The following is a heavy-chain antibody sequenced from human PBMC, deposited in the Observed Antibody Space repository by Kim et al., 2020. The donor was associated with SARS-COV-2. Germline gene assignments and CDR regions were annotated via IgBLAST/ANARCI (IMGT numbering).Heavy chain of an antibody. D-gene: IGHD3-22*01. V-gene: IGHV4-59*13. CDR3: ARGYYDSSGYYRLDY. CDR2: IYYSGST. J-gene: IGHJ4*02. Sequence: SETLSLTCTVSGGSISSYYWSWIRQSPGKGLEWIGYIYYSGSTNYNPSLKSRVTISVDTSKNQFSLKLSSVTAADTAVYYCARGYYDSSGYYRLDYWGQGTLVTVSS. CDR1: GGSISSYY.